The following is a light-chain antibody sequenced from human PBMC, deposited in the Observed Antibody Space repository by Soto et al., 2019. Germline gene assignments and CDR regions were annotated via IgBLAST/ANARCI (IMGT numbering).Light chain of an antibody. V-gene: IGKV1-5*01. CDR2: DAS. J-gene: IGKJ1*01. Sequence: DIHMSQSPSTLPASVGDRVTITCRASQSISNWLAWYQQKPGKAPNLLIYDASSLQSGVPSRFSGSGFGTEFTLTISSLQPGDFATYYCQRYSSRSKFGQGTKAEIK. CDR1: QSISNW. CDR3: QRYSSRSK.